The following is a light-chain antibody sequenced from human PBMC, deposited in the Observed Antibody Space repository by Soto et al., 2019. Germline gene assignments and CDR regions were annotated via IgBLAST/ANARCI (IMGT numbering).Light chain of an antibody. CDR2: WAS. V-gene: IGKV4-1*01. J-gene: IGKJ1*01. CDR1: XNVLDSSSNKNF. Sequence: DIVMTHSPDSLAVSLGERATINXXSRXNVLDSSSNKNFLAWYQQKPGQPPKXXIYWASTRVSGVPDRFSGSGAGTDFTLTISSLQPDDFATYYCQQFKTSPWTFGQGTKVDIK. CDR3: QQFKTSPWT.